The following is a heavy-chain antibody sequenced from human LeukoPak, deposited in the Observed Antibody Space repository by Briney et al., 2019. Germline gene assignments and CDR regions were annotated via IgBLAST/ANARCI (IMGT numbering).Heavy chain of an antibody. V-gene: IGHV1-46*01. CDR2: INPSGGGT. CDR1: GYTFTSYY. J-gene: IGHJ3*02. D-gene: IGHD1-26*01. CDR3: AKTVGATRGAFDI. Sequence: ASVKVSCKASGYTFTSYYMHWVRQAPGQGLEWMGIINPSGGGTTYAQKFQGRVTMTRDTSTSTVYMELSSLTSEDTAVYYCAKTVGATRGAFDIWGQGTMVTVSS.